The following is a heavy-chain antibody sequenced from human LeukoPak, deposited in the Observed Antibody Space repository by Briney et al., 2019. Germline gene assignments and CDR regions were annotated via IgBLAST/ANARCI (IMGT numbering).Heavy chain of an antibody. Sequence: SETLSLTCTVSGGSISSSSYYWGWIRQPPGKGLEWIGSIYYSGSTYYNPSLKSRVTISVDTSKNQFSLKLSSVTAADTAVYYCARGITMIVVVITTPSYFDYWGQGTLVTVSS. CDR3: ARGITMIVVVITTPSYFDY. CDR1: GGSISSSSYY. J-gene: IGHJ4*02. D-gene: IGHD3-22*01. V-gene: IGHV4-39*01. CDR2: IYYSGST.